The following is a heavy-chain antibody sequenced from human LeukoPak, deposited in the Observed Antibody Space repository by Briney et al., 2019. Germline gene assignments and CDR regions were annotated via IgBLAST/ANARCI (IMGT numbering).Heavy chain of an antibody. J-gene: IGHJ1*01. CDR3: ARDYYDSSGYFTTYFQH. CDR2: INAGNGNT. D-gene: IGHD3-22*01. CDR1: GYTFTSYA. V-gene: IGHV1-3*01. Sequence: GASVKVPCKASGYTFTSYAMHWVRQAPGQRLEWMGWINAGNGNTKYSQKFQGRVTITRDTSASTAYMELSSLRSEDTAVYYCARDYYDSSGYFTTYFQHWGQGTLVTVSS.